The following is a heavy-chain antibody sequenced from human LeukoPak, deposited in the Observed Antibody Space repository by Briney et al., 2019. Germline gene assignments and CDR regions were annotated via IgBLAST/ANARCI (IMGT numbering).Heavy chain of an antibody. V-gene: IGHV3-30-3*01. J-gene: IGHJ3*02. CDR2: ISYDGSNK. CDR3: AREEVSSRGYSYGLLGDAFDI. CDR1: GFTFSSYA. Sequence: GGSLRLSCAASGFTFSSYAMHWVRQAPGKGLEWVAVISYDGSNKYYADSVKGRFTISRDNSKNTLYLQMNSLRAEDTAVYYCAREEVSSRGYSYGLLGDAFDIWGQGTMVTVSS. D-gene: IGHD5-18*01.